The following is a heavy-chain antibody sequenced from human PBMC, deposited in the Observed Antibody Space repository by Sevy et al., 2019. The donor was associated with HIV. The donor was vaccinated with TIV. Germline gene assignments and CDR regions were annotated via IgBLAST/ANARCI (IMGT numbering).Heavy chain of an antibody. Sequence: GGSLRLSCAASGFTFSNAWMSWVRQSPGKGLEWVGRIRSKAGGGTTDYATIVKGKFSISRDDSRDILYLQLNSLETEDTAVYYCTTDHRRDGIVVVPFEYWGQGTLVTVSS. CDR2: IRSKAGGGTT. D-gene: IGHD2-15*01. CDR1: GFTFSNAW. V-gene: IGHV3-15*01. CDR3: TTDHRRDGIVVVPFEY. J-gene: IGHJ4*02.